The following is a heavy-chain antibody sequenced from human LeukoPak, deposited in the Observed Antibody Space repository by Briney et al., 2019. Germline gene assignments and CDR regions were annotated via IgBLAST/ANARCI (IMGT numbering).Heavy chain of an antibody. D-gene: IGHD2-15*01. CDR2: IYWRGGGT. CDR1: GFTFHDYA. J-gene: IGHJ4*02. Sequence: GGSLGLSCAASGFTFHDYAMHWVRQAPGKGLEWVAGIYWRGGGTGYADSVRGRFTISMDKANNYLYLQMNSLRGEDSAFYYCGKDTSPGGLDYWGQGALVTVSS. V-gene: IGHV3-9*01. CDR3: GKDTSPGGLDY.